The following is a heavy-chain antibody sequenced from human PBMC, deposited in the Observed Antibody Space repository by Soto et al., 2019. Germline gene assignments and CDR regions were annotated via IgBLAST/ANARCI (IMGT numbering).Heavy chain of an antibody. V-gene: IGHV3-23*01. CDR2: ISGSGGST. D-gene: IGHD3-3*01. Sequence: GGSLRLSCAACGFTFSSSAMSWVRQAPGKGLERVSAISGSGGSTYYADSVKGRFTISRDNSKNTLYLQMNSLRAEDTAVYYCAKAXSIRFLEWLFFGPGMDVWGQGTTVTVSS. J-gene: IGHJ6*02. CDR1: GFTFSSSA. CDR3: AKAXSIRFLEWLFFGPGMDV.